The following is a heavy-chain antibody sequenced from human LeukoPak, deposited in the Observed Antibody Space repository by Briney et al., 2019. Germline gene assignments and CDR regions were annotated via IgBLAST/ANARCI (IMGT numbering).Heavy chain of an antibody. J-gene: IGHJ4*02. D-gene: IGHD2-21*02. CDR3: ASLLAYCGGDCSENDY. V-gene: IGHV1-69*04. CDR1: GGTFSSYA. Sequence: GSSVKVSRKASGGTFSSYAISWVRQAPGQGLEWMGRIIPILGIANYAQKFQGRVTITADKSTSTAYMELSSLRSEDTAVYYCASLLAYCGGDCSENDYWGQGTLVTVSS. CDR2: IIPILGIA.